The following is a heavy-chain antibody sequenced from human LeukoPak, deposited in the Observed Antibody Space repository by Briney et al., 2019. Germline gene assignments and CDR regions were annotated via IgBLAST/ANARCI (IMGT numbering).Heavy chain of an antibody. Sequence: PGGSLGLSCAASGFTFSSYSMNWVCQAPGKGLEWVSSISSSSSYIYCADSVKGRFTISRDNAKNSLYLQMNSLRAEDTAVYYCARDRLRGAYYYYGMDVWGQGTTVTVSS. CDR2: ISSSSSYI. J-gene: IGHJ6*02. D-gene: IGHD3-10*01. V-gene: IGHV3-21*01. CDR3: ARDRLRGAYYYYGMDV. CDR1: GFTFSSYS.